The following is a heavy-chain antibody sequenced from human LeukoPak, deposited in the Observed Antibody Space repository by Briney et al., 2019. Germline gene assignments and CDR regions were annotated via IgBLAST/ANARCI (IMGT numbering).Heavy chain of an antibody. CDR2: INHSGST. D-gene: IGHD3-22*01. Sequence: SETLSLTCVVYGGSFSGYYWNWIRQPPGKGLEWIGEINHSGSTNYNPSLKSRVTISVDTSKNQFSLKLNSVTAADTAVYYCARGSPLSSMIVVVDDAFGIWGQGTMVTVSS. CDR3: ARGSPLSSMIVVVDDAFGI. CDR1: GGSFSGYY. V-gene: IGHV4-34*01. J-gene: IGHJ3*02.